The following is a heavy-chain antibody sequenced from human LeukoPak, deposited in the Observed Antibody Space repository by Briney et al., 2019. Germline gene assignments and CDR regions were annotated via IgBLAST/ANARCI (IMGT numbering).Heavy chain of an antibody. CDR3: AKDHSSSWYYFDY. D-gene: IGHD6-13*01. J-gene: IGHJ4*02. Sequence: GGSLRLSCAASGFTFSSYAMSWVRQAPGKGLEWVSAISGSGGSTYYADSVKGRLTISRDNSKNTLYLQMNSLRAEDTAVYYCAKDHSSSWYYFDYWGQGTLVTVSS. CDR1: GFTFSSYA. CDR2: ISGSGGST. V-gene: IGHV3-23*01.